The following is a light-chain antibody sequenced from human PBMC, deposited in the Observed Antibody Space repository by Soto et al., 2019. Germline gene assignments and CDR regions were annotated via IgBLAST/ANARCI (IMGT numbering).Light chain of an antibody. CDR1: SSDVGGYNY. V-gene: IGLV2-14*01. J-gene: IGLJ1*01. Sequence: QSALTQPASVSGSPGQSITISCTGTSSDVGGYNYVSWFQQHPGKAPKLMIYDVRNRPSGISNRFSGSKSGNTASLTISGLQVEDEADYYCNSYTSSSTYVFGTGTKVTVL. CDR2: DVR. CDR3: NSYTSSSTYV.